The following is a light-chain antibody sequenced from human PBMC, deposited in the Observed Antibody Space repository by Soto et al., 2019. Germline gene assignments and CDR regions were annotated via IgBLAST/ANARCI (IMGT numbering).Light chain of an antibody. V-gene: IGLV2-14*01. Sequence: QSALTQPASVSGSPGQSITISCTGTSSDVGDHNYVSWYQQHPGKAPKLMIYDVSYRPSGVSIRFSGSKSGNTASLTISGLQAEDEADYYCSSYTTSSTSRVFGGGTKVTVL. CDR3: SSYTTSSTSRV. CDR2: DVS. J-gene: IGLJ3*02. CDR1: SSDVGDHNY.